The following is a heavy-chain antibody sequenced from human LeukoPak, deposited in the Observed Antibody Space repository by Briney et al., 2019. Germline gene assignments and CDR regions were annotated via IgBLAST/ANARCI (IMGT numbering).Heavy chain of an antibody. D-gene: IGHD6-19*01. V-gene: IGHV4-39*01. CDR2: IYYSGSS. Sequence: SETLSLTCTVSGGSISSSNYYWGWIRQPPGKGLEWIGNIYYSGSSYYKPSLKTRVTISVDTSKNQFSLKLTSVTAADTAVYYCARHASVDGNWPRPLDYWGQGSLVTVSS. CDR1: GGSISSSNYY. CDR3: ARHASVDGNWPRPLDY. J-gene: IGHJ4*02.